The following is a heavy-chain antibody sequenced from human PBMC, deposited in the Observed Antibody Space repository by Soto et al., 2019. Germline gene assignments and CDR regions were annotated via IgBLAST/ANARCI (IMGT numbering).Heavy chain of an antibody. CDR3: ARGRANYYGSGSYYNDY. D-gene: IGHD3-10*01. CDR2: INHSGST. CDR1: GGSFSGYY. J-gene: IGHJ4*02. V-gene: IGHV4-34*01. Sequence: PSETLSLTCAVYGGSFSGYYWSWIRQPPGKGLEWIGEINHSGSTNYNPSLKSRVTISVDTSKNQFSLKLSSVTAADTAVYYCARGRANYYGSGSYYNDYWGQGTLVTVS.